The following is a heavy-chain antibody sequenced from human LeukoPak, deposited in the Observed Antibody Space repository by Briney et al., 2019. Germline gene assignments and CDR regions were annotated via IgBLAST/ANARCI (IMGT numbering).Heavy chain of an antibody. CDR1: GYSFTSYW. CDR2: IYPGDSDT. J-gene: IGHJ4*02. D-gene: IGHD3-9*01. Sequence: GESLKISCKGSGYSFTSYWIGWVRQMPGKGLEWMGIIYPGDSDTRYSPSFQGQVTISADKSISTAYLQWSSLKASDTAMYYCARGTGVLRYFDWLSLPLPYFDYWGQGTLVTVSS. V-gene: IGHV5-51*01. CDR3: ARGTGVLRYFDWLSLPLPYFDY.